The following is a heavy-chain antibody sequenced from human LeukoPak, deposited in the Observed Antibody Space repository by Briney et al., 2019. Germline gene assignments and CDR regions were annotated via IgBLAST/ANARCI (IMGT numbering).Heavy chain of an antibody. CDR3: ARRNSGTHTFDY. J-gene: IGHJ4*02. Sequence: SETLSLTCTVSGGSISSYYWSWIRQPPGKGLEWIGYIYYSGGTNYNPSLKSRVTISVDTSKNQFSLMLSSVTAADTAVYFCARRNSGTHTFDYWGRGTLVTVSS. CDR1: GGSISSYY. V-gene: IGHV4-59*01. CDR2: IYYSGGT. D-gene: IGHD1/OR15-1a*01.